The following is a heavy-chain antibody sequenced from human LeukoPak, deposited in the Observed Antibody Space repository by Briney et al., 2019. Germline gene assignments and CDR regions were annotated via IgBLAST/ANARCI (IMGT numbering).Heavy chain of an antibody. D-gene: IGHD7-27*01. Sequence: GSVKVSCKASGYTFTSYGISWVRQAPGQGLEWMGWISAYNGNTNYAQKLQGRVTMTTDTSTSTAYMELRNLTSDDTAVYYCARAEKPNWGNYYYYCMDVWGKGTTVTVSS. CDR3: ARAEKPNWGNYYYYCMDV. CDR2: ISAYNGNT. CDR1: GYTFTSYG. V-gene: IGHV1-18*01. J-gene: IGHJ6*03.